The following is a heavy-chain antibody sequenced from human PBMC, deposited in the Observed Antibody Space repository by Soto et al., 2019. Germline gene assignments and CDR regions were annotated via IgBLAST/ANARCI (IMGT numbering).Heavy chain of an antibody. V-gene: IGHV3-23*01. CDR1: GFTFSGYV. Sequence: PGGALRLSCAASGFTFSGYVMSWVRQAPGKGLEWVAAISDNGNSTYYTDSVKGRFTISRDNSKNMLYLEMDSLRADDTAVYYCAKDLGQWTRIEYYFDHWGQGARVTVSS. CDR3: AKDLGQWTRIEYYFDH. CDR2: ISDNGNST. D-gene: IGHD2-15*01. J-gene: IGHJ4*02.